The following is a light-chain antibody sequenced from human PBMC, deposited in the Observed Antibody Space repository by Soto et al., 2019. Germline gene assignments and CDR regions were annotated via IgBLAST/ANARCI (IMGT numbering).Light chain of an antibody. Sequence: EIVMTQSPASLSVSPGERATLSCRASQSLTGDLAWYQQKHGQAPRLLIYGTSTRATGVPARFSGSGSGTEVTLTISTLQSEDFAVYYCQQYKNWPLTFGPGTTGDL. J-gene: IGKJ3*01. CDR1: QSLTGD. V-gene: IGKV3-15*01. CDR3: QQYKNWPLT. CDR2: GTS.